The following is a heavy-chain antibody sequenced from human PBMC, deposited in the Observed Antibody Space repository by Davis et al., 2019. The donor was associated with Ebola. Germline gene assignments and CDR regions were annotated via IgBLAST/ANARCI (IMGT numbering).Heavy chain of an antibody. CDR1: GFTVSSNY. J-gene: IGHJ6*04. V-gene: IGHV3-66*01. CDR2: IYSGGST. CDR3: ARDRVFWSGYAHKQYYYYGMDV. D-gene: IGHD3-3*01. Sequence: GESLKISCAASGFTVSSNYMSWARQAPGKGLEWVSVIYSGGSTYYADSLKGRFTISRDNAKNSLYLQMNSLRAEDTAVYYCARDRVFWSGYAHKQYYYYGMDVWGKGTTVTVSS.